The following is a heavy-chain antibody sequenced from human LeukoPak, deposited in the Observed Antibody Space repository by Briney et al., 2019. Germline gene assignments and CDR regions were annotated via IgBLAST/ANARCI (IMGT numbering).Heavy chain of an antibody. Sequence: PSETLSLTCTVSGGSISSGSYYWSWIRQPAGKGLEWIGRIYTSGSTNYNPSLKSRVTISVDTSKNQFSLKLSSVTAADTAVYYCARAVVTPPNYYYYYMDVWGKGTTVTISS. V-gene: IGHV4-61*02. CDR2: IYTSGST. D-gene: IGHD2-15*01. CDR1: GGSISSGSYY. CDR3: ARAVVTPPNYYYYYMDV. J-gene: IGHJ6*03.